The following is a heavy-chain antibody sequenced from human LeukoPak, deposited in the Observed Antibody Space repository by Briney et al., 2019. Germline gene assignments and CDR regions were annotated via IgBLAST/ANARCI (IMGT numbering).Heavy chain of an antibody. D-gene: IGHD6-13*01. CDR2: IYTSGST. CDR1: GGSISSYY. J-gene: IGHJ3*02. CDR3: ARLGGSSWYFDAFDI. V-gene: IGHV4-4*09. Sequence: SETLSLTCTVSGGSISSYYWSWIRQPPGEGLEWIGYIYTSGSTNYNPSLKSRVTISVDTSKNQFSLKLSSVTAADTAVYYCARLGGSSWYFDAFDIWGQGTMVTVSS.